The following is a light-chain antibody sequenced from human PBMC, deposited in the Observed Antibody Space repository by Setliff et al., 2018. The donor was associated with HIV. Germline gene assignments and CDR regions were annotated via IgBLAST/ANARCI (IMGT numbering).Light chain of an antibody. J-gene: IGLJ1*01. V-gene: IGLV1-40*01. CDR2: DNH. CDR1: SSNIGAGYD. Sequence: QSVLTQPPSVSGAQGQMVTISCIGSSSNIGAGYDVHGYQQVPGTAPKLLIFDNHIRPSGVPDRFSGSKSGTSASLAITGLQAEDEADSYCQSYDSILSGYVFGIGTKVTVL. CDR3: QSYDSILSGYV.